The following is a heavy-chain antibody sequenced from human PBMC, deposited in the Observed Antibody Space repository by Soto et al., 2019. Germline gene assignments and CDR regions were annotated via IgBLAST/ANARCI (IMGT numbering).Heavy chain of an antibody. V-gene: IGHV3-13*04. CDR3: ARAIDFDISAGLPAPPDY. J-gene: IGHJ4*01. CDR1: GFTFSSYH. CDR2: IGTAGDT. Sequence: GSLRLSCAASGFTFSSYHMHWVRQATGKGLEWVSAIGTAGDTYYPGSVKGRFTISRENAKNSLYLQMNSLRAGDTAVYYCARAIDFDISAGLPAPPDYWGHGTLVTVSS. D-gene: IGHD3-9*01.